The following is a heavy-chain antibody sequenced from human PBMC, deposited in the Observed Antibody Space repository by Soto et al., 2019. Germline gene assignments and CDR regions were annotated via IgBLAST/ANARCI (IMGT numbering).Heavy chain of an antibody. CDR3: AGDIVLVPAARLGY. J-gene: IGHJ4*02. D-gene: IGHD2-2*01. CDR1: GGTFSSYA. CDR2: IIPIFGTA. V-gene: IGHV1-69*12. Sequence: QVQLVQSGAEVKKPGSSMKVSCKASGGTFSSYAIRWVRQAPGQGLEWMGGIIPIFGTANYAQKFQGRVTITADESTSTAYMELSSLRSEDTAVYYCAGDIVLVPAARLGYWGQGTLVTVSS.